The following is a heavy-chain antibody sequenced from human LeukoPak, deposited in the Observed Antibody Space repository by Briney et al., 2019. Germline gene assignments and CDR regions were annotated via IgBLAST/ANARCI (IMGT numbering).Heavy chain of an antibody. V-gene: IGHV1-18*01. CDR1: GYTFTSYG. D-gene: IGHD4-11*01. Sequence: ASVKASCKASGYTFTSYGISWVRQAPGQGLEWMGWISAYNGNTNYAQKLQGRVTMTTDTSTSTAYMELRSLRSDDTAVYYCARGSTLITTATYFDIWGQGTMVTVSS. CDR3: ARGSTLITTATYFDI. CDR2: ISAYNGNT. J-gene: IGHJ3*02.